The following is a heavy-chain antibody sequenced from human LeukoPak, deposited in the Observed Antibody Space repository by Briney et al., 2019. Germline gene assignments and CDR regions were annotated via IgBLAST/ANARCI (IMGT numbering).Heavy chain of an antibody. CDR2: IYYSGST. CDR1: GGSISSSSYY. J-gene: IGHJ5*02. V-gene: IGHV4-39*01. Sequence: PSETLSLTCTVSGGSISSSSYYWGWIRQPPGKGLEWIGSIYYSGSTYYNPSLKSRVTISVDTSKNQFSLKLSSVTAADTAVYYCARGLRPTGVVIVYYWFDPWGQGTLVTVSS. D-gene: IGHD3-3*01. CDR3: ARGLRPTGVVIVYYWFDP.